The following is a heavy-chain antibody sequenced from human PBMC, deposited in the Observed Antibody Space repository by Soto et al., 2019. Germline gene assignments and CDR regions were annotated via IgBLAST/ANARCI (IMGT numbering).Heavy chain of an antibody. V-gene: IGHV1-69*13. CDR3: ARPEPNYVLSNYYYYYGMDV. CDR2: IIPIFGTA. CDR1: GGTFSSYA. J-gene: IGHJ6*02. D-gene: IGHD1-7*01. Sequence: ASVKVSCKASGGTFSSYAISWVRQAPGQGLEWMGGIIPIFGTANYAQKFQGRVTITADESTSTAYMELSSLRSEDTAVYYCARPEPNYVLSNYYYYYGMDVWGQGTTVTVSS.